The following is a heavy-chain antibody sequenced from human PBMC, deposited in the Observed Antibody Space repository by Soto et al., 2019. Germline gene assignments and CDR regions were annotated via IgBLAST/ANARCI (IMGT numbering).Heavy chain of an antibody. CDR1: GGSISSGDYY. CDR2: IYYSGST. J-gene: IGHJ6*02. V-gene: IGHV4-30-4*01. D-gene: IGHD2-2*02. CDR3: ARVVVVPAAIRYYYYGMDV. Sequence: LSLTCTVSGGSISSGDYYWSWIRQPPGKGLEWIGYIYYSGSTYYNPSLKSRVTISVDTSKNQFSLKLSSVTAADTAVYYCARVVVVPAAIRYYYYGMDVWGQGTTVTVSS.